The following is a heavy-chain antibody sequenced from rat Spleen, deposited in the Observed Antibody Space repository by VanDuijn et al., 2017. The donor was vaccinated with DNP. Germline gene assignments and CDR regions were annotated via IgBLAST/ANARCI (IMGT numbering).Heavy chain of an antibody. CDR3: ARLKWERAYYFDY. V-gene: IGHV5-25*01. J-gene: IGHJ2*01. CDR1: GFTFSNSD. Sequence: EVQLVESGGGLVQPGRSMKLSCAASGFTFSNSDMAWVRQAPAKGLEWVASINYDGGYTFYRDSVKGRFTISRDNAKSALFLQMNSLRSEDTATYYCARLKWERAYYFDYWGQGIMVTVSS. CDR2: INYDGGYT. D-gene: IGHD5-1*01.